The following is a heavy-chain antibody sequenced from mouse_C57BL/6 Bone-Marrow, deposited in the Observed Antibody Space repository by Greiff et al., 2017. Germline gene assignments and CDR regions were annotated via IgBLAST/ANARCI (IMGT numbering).Heavy chain of an antibody. CDR1: GYTFTSYW. Sequence: VQLQQPGAELVKPGASVKLSCKASGYTFTSYWMQWVKQRPGQGLEWIGEIDPSDSYTNYNQKFKGKATLTVDTSSRTAYMQLSSLTSEDSAVYYCARWANWVYWYFDVWGTGTTVTVSS. CDR3: ARWANWVYWYFDV. V-gene: IGHV1-50*01. D-gene: IGHD4-1*01. CDR2: IDPSDSYT. J-gene: IGHJ1*03.